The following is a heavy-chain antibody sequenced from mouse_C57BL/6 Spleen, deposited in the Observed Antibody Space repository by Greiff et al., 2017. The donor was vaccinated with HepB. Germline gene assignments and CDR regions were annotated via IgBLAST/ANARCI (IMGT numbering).Heavy chain of an antibody. CDR3: ARISTTVAYYFDY. CDR1: GYTFTSYW. D-gene: IGHD1-1*01. V-gene: IGHV1-7*01. J-gene: IGHJ2*01. Sequence: VQLQQSGAELAKPGASVKLSCKASGYTFTSYWMHWVKQRPGQGLEWIGYINPSSGYTKYNQKFKDKATLTADKSSSTAYMQLSSLTYEDSAVYYCARISTTVAYYFDYWGQGTTLTVSS. CDR2: INPSSGYT.